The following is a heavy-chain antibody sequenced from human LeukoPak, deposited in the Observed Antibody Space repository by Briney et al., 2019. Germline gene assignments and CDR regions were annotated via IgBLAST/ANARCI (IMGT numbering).Heavy chain of an antibody. V-gene: IGHV3-48*03. J-gene: IGHJ4*02. D-gene: IGHD3-22*01. CDR2: ISSSGSTI. CDR1: GFTFSSYE. CDR3: ARVVRDYYDSSGYFFDY. Sequence: GGSLRLSCAASGFTFSSYEMNWVRQAPGKGLEWVSYISSSGSTIYYADSVKGRFTIPRDNAKNSLYLQMNSLRAEDTAVYYCARVVRDYYDSSGYFFDYWGQGTLVTVSS.